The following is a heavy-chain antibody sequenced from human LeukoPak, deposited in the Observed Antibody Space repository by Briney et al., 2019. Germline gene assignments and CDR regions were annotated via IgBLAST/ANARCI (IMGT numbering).Heavy chain of an antibody. D-gene: IGHD2-15*01. CDR2: ISYSGST. Sequence: SETLSLTCTVSGGSITNSYWTWIRQPPGKGLEWIAYISYSGSTSYNPSLKSRVTISLDTSKDQVSLNLRSATAADTAVYYCARSGEGGAYWGQGTLVTVSS. CDR1: GGSITNSY. V-gene: IGHV4-59*01. CDR3: ARSGEGGAY. J-gene: IGHJ4*02.